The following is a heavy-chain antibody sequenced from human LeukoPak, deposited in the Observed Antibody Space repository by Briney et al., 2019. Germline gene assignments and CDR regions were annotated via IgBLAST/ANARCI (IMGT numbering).Heavy chain of an antibody. V-gene: IGHV3-30*18. CDR1: GFTFSSYG. CDR3: AKDAANYYGSGTPSGY. D-gene: IGHD3-10*01. J-gene: IGHJ4*02. Sequence: GRSLRLSCAASGFTFSSYGMHWVRQAPGKGLEWVAVISYDGSNKYYADSVKGRFTISRDNSKNTLYLQMNSLRAEDTAVYYCAKDAANYYGSGTPSGYWGQGTLVIVSS. CDR2: ISYDGSNK.